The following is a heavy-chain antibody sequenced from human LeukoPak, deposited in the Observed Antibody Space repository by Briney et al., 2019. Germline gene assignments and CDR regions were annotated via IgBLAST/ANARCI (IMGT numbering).Heavy chain of an antibody. Sequence: TXXXXXDSVSXXXAAWXXXXXSPXXGLXXLXXTYYRSKWYNDYAVSVKSRITINPDTSKNQFSLNLSSVTAADTAVYYCAGNYYDSSGYYYEDAYWGQGTLVTVSS. D-gene: IGHD3-22*01. J-gene: IGHJ4*02. CDR3: AGNYYDSSGYYYEDAY. CDR1: XDSVSXXXAA. CDR2: TYYRSKWYN. V-gene: IGHV6-1*01.